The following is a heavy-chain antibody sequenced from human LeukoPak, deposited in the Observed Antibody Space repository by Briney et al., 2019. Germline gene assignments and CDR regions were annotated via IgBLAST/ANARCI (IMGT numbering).Heavy chain of an antibody. D-gene: IGHD2-2*01. J-gene: IGHJ5*02. Sequence: GASVKVSCTASGYTFTGYYMHWVRQAPGKGLEWMAWINPNRGSKNYAENFKGRFTMTRDKSISTAYLELGRLRSEDTAVYYCTRDADNCVSTSCRLGDNWFGPWGEGALVSVSS. V-gene: IGHV1-2*02. CDR2: INPNRGSK. CDR3: TRDADNCVSTSCRLGDNWFGP. CDR1: GYTFTGYY.